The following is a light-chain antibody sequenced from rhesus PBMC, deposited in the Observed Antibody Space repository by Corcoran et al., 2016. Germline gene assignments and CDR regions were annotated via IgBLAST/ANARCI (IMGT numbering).Light chain of an antibody. CDR2: KAS. CDR1: ENVNNY. CDR3: QHGYGTPYS. V-gene: IGKV1-74*01. Sequence: IQMTQSPSSLSASVGDSVTITCRLSENVNNYLNWYQQKSGKAPKLLIYKASNLQSGVPSRFSGNGSCTDYTSTISSLQPEDVATYYCQHGYGTPYSFGQGTKVEIK. J-gene: IGKJ2*01.